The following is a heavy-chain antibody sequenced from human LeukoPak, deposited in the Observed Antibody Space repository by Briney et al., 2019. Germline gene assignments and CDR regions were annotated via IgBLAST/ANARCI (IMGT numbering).Heavy chain of an antibody. Sequence: ASVKVSCKASGYTFTGYYVHWVRQAPGQGLEWMGRINPNSGGTNYAQKFQGRVTMTRDTSISTAYMELSRLRSDDAAVYYCARGPSGSGWHNWFDPWGQGTLVTVSS. CDR2: INPNSGGT. J-gene: IGHJ5*02. D-gene: IGHD6-19*01. V-gene: IGHV1-2*06. CDR1: GYTFTGYY. CDR3: ARGPSGSGWHNWFDP.